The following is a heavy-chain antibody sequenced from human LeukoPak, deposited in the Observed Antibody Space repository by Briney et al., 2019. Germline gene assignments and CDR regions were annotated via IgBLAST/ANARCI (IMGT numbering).Heavy chain of an antibody. CDR1: GFTFDDYA. V-gene: IGHV3-9*01. J-gene: IGHJ4*02. Sequence: GGSLRLSCAASGFTFDDYAMHWVRQAPGKGLEWVSAISWNSGAISYADSVKGRFTISRDNAKNTLFLQVNSLRVEDTAVYYCARSSSFDYWGQGTLVTVSS. D-gene: IGHD6-19*01. CDR2: ISWNSGAI. CDR3: ARSSSFDY.